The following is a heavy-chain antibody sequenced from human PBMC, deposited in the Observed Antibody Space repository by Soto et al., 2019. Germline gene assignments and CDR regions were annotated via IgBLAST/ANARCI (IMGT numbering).Heavy chain of an antibody. CDR3: ARDEVFGGAPS. J-gene: IGHJ5*02. Sequence: QVQLQESGPGLVKPSQTLSLTCTVSGGSISSGGYYWSWIRQPPGKGLEWIGYIYYSGSTYYNPSLKGRITRSVDTSKNQGSLTLSSVTAADTAVYYCARDEVFGGAPSWGRGTLVTVSS. V-gene: IGHV4-31*03. D-gene: IGHD3-10*01. CDR2: IYYSGST. CDR1: GGSISSGGYY.